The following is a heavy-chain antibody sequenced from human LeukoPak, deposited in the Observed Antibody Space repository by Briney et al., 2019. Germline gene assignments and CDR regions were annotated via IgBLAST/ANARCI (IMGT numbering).Heavy chain of an antibody. D-gene: IGHD3-10*01. CDR1: GFTFSSYE. CDR2: ISSSGSTI. Sequence: GGSLRLSCAASGFTFSSYEMNWVRQAPGKGLEWVSYISSSGSTIYYADSVKGRFTISRDNAKNSLYLQMNSLRAEDTAVYYCARGVRLLWLGEPLFGHDYWGQGTLVTVSS. V-gene: IGHV3-48*03. CDR3: ARGVRLLWLGEPLFGHDY. J-gene: IGHJ4*02.